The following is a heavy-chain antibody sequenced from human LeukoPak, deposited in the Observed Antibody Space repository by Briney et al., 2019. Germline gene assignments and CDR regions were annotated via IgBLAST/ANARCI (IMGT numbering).Heavy chain of an antibody. Sequence: PSETLSLTCTVSGYSISSGYYWGWIRQPPGKGLEWIGSIYHSGSTYYNPSLKSRVTISVDTSKNQFSLKLSSVTAADTAAYYCARGSIHGSSSYYMDVWGKGTTVTVSS. V-gene: IGHV4-38-2*02. D-gene: IGHD6-6*01. CDR3: ARGSIHGSSSYYMDV. CDR2: IYHSGST. J-gene: IGHJ6*03. CDR1: GYSISSGYY.